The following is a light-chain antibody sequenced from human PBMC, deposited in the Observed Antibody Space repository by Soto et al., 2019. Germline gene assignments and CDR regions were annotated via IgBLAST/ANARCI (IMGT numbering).Light chain of an antibody. CDR3: QQYNSYSRT. CDR2: KAS. CDR1: QSISSW. J-gene: IGKJ1*01. Sequence: DIQMTKSPSTLSASVGDRVTITCRASQSISSWLAWYQQKPGKAPKLLIYKASSLESGVPSRFSGSGSGTEFTLTISSLQPDDFATYYCQQYNSYSRTFGQGTK. V-gene: IGKV1-5*03.